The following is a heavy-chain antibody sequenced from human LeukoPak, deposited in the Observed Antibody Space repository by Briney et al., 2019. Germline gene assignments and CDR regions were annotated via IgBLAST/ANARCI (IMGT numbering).Heavy chain of an antibody. Sequence: PGGSLRLSCAASRFTLSNYWMSLVRQAPGKGLEWVANIKRDGSETYYVDSVKGRFTISRDNAKNSLSLQMNSLRAEDTAVYYCARQRGSGCLDYWGQGTLVTVSS. V-gene: IGHV3-7*01. CDR2: IKRDGSET. J-gene: IGHJ4*02. D-gene: IGHD6-19*01. CDR1: RFTLSNYW. CDR3: ARQRGSGCLDY.